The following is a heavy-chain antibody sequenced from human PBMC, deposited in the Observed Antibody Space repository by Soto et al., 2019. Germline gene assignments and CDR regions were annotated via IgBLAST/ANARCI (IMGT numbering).Heavy chain of an antibody. V-gene: IGHV1-46*01. Sequence: GASVKVSCKASGYTFTSYYMHWVRQAPGQGLEWMGIINPSGGSTSYAQKFQGRVTMTRDTSTSTVYMELSSLRSEDTAVYYCAREYECSGGSCYVGAFDIWGQGTMVTVSS. J-gene: IGHJ3*02. CDR2: INPSGGST. D-gene: IGHD2-15*01. CDR1: GYTFTSYY. CDR3: AREYECSGGSCYVGAFDI.